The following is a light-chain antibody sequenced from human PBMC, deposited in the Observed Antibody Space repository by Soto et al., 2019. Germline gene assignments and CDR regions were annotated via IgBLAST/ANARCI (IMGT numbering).Light chain of an antibody. J-gene: IGKJ1*01. CDR1: QSISDT. CDR3: QQYNNWPWT. Sequence: ETVMTQSPATLSVSPGGRATLSCRASQSISDTLAWYQQKPGQAPRLLIHGASTRATGFPARFSGSGSGTDFTLTISGLQSEDVAIYYCQQYNNWPWTFGQGTKVEIK. CDR2: GAS. V-gene: IGKV3-15*01.